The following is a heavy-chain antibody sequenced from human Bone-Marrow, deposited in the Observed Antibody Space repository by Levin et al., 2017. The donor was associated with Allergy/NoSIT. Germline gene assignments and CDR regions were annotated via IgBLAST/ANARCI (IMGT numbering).Heavy chain of an antibody. CDR1: GDSINSGDYY. CDR3: VSERGFGVVTDMGTFAS. Sequence: SETLSLTCTVSGDSINSGDYYWSWIRQSPGKGLEWIGYIYYSGNTNYNPSLESRVSISIDTSKTQFSLRLMSVTAADTAIYYCVSERGFGVVTDMGTFASWGQGTLVTVSS. CDR2: IYYSGNT. V-gene: IGHV4-30-4*01. J-gene: IGHJ4*02. D-gene: IGHD3-3*01.